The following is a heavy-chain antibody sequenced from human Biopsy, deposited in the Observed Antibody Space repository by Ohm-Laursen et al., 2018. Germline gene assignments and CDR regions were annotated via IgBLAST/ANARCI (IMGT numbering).Heavy chain of an antibody. CDR2: IYYSGST. D-gene: IGHD2/OR15-2a*01. J-gene: IGHJ6*02. Sequence: SETLSLTCPVSGGSISNYFWTWIRQPPGKGLEWIGYIYYSGSTNYNPSLKSRVTISVDTSKNQFSLRLNSVTAADTAVYYCARATNSTGWPYYYFYGMDVWGQGTTVTVSS. CDR3: ARATNSTGWPYYYFYGMDV. V-gene: IGHV4-59*01. CDR1: GGSISNYF.